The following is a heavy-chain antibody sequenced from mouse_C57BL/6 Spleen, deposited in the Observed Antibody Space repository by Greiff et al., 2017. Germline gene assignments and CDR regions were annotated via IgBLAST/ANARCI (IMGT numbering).Heavy chain of an antibody. D-gene: IGHD2-4*01. Sequence: QVQLQQPGTELVKPGASVKLSCKASGYTFTSYWMHWVKQRPGQGLEWIGNINPSNGGTSYNQKFKGKATLTVNKSSSTAYMELRSLTSEDSAVYYCASGGYDYDEVWFAYWGQGTLVTVSA. V-gene: IGHV1-53*01. CDR1: GYTFTSYW. CDR2: INPSNGGT. J-gene: IGHJ3*01. CDR3: ASGGYDYDEVWFAY.